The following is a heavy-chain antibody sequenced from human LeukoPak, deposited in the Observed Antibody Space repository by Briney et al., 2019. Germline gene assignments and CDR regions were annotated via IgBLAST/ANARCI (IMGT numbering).Heavy chain of an antibody. V-gene: IGHV3-23*01. D-gene: IGHD3-22*01. CDR2: ISGSGGNT. J-gene: IGHJ5*02. CDR3: AKGGSAGFYYEA. CDR1: GLIFSIYG. Sequence: GGSLRLSCAASGLIFSIYGMSWVRQAPGEGLEWVSAISGSGGNTYYADSVKGRFTISRDNSKHTLYVQMTSLKGDDTAVYYCAKGGSAGFYYEAWGQGALVTVSS.